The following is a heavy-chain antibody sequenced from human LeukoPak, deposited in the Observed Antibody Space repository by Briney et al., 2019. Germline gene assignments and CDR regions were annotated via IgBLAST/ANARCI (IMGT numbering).Heavy chain of an antibody. CDR2: IIPMFGIA. D-gene: IGHD6-6*01. V-gene: IGHV1-69*04. J-gene: IGHJ4*01. CDR3: ARELRSTLSFDY. CDR1: GDTFSSYG. Sequence: SATVSCKASGDTFSSYGITWVRQAPGQGLEWMGRIIPMFGIASNTEKFQGRVTITADKSTTSVYMELSSLRSEDTAVYYCARELRSTLSFDYWGQGTLVTVSS.